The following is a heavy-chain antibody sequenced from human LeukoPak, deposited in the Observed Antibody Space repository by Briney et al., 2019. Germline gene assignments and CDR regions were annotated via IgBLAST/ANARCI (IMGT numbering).Heavy chain of an antibody. J-gene: IGHJ4*02. V-gene: IGHV3-23*01. CDR1: GFTFSSYA. Sequence: GGSLRLSCAASGFTFSSYAMSWVRQAPGKGLEWVSAISGRGGSTYYADSVKGRFTISRDNSKNTLYLQMNSLRAEDTAVYYCAKRGYNWNDENYWGQGTLVTVSS. CDR2: ISGRGGST. CDR3: AKRGYNWNDENY. D-gene: IGHD1-20*01.